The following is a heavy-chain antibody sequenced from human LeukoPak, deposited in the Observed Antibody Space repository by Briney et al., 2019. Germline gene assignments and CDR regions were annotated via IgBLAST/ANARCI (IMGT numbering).Heavy chain of an antibody. D-gene: IGHD2-21*02. CDR3: ARGGAYCGGDCRDAFDI. CDR2: MNPNSGNT. CDR1: GYTFTSYD. J-gene: IGHJ3*02. Sequence: ASVKVSCKASGYTFTSYDINWVRQATGQGLEWMGWMNPNSGNTGYAQKFQGRVTITRYTSISTAYMELSSLRSEDTAVYYCARGGAYCGGDCRDAFDIWGQGTMVTVSS. V-gene: IGHV1-8*03.